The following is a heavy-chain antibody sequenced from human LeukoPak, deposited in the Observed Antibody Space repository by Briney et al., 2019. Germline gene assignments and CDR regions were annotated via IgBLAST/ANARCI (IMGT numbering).Heavy chain of an antibody. CDR2: FDPEDGET. CDR1: GYTLTELS. J-gene: IGHJ4*02. CDR3: AAVNYYDSSGTIDY. V-gene: IGHV1-24*01. Sequence: ASVKVSCKVSGYTLTELSMHWVRQAPGKGLEWMGGFDPEDGETIYAQKFQGRVTMTEDTSADTAYMELSSLRSEDTAVYYCAAVNYYDSSGTIDYWGQGTLVTVSS. D-gene: IGHD3-22*01.